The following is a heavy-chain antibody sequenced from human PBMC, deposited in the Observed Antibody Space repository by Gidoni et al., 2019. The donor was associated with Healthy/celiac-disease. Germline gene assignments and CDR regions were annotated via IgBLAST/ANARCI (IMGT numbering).Heavy chain of an antibody. CDR3: ARGVYGDYVWSGYFDY. J-gene: IGHJ4*02. Sequence: QVQLQESGPGLVKPSETLSLTCPVSGGSVSSGSYYWSWIRQPPGKGLEWIGYIYYSGSTNYNPSLKSRVTISVDTSKNQFSLKLSSVTAADTAVYYCARGVYGDYVWSGYFDYWGQGTLVTVSS. D-gene: IGHD4-17*01. V-gene: IGHV4-61*01. CDR1: GGSVSSGSYY. CDR2: IYYSGST.